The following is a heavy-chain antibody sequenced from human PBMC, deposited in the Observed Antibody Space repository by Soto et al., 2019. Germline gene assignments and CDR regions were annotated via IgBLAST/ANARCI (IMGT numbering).Heavy chain of an antibody. J-gene: IGHJ4*02. CDR2: ISYDGSII. D-gene: IGHD2-21*01. V-gene: IGHV3-30-3*01. CDR1: GFSLSSYG. CDR3: ANLPISGEIDH. Sequence: QVQLVESGGGVAQPGRSLRLSCVGSGFSLSSYGMHWVRQGPGKGLEWVAVISYDGSIIYYGDSVKGRFTVSRDNSKNTLYLQMSSLRAEDTAVYFCANLPISGEIDHWGQGTLVTVSS.